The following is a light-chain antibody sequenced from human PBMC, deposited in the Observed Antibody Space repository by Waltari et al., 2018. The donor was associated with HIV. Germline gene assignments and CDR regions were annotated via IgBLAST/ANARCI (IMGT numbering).Light chain of an antibody. CDR1: NSNIGIIS. J-gene: IGLJ3*02. CDR2: RNN. Sequence: QSVLTQPPSASATPGQRVTISCSGTNSNIGIISVSWYKQLPGTAPKVLIYRNNYRPSGVPDRFSGSKSGTSASLAISGLRSEDEADYYCATWDDNLSGWVFGGGTKLTVL. V-gene: IGLV1-47*01. CDR3: ATWDDNLSGWV.